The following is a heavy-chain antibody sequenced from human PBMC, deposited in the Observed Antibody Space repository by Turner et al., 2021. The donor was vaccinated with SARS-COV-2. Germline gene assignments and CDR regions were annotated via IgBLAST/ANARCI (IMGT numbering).Heavy chain of an antibody. D-gene: IGHD3-16*01. J-gene: IGHJ3*02. CDR2: IKQDGSEK. CDR1: GFTFSSYW. Sequence: EVQLVESGGCLVQPGGSLRLSCAASGFTFSSYWMSWVRQATGKGPEWVANIKQDGSEKYYVDSVKGRFTISRDNAKNSLYLQMSSLRAEDTAVYYCARVSGAAVWGNYAFDIWGQGTMVTVSS. V-gene: IGHV3-7*01. CDR3: ARVSGAAVWGNYAFDI.